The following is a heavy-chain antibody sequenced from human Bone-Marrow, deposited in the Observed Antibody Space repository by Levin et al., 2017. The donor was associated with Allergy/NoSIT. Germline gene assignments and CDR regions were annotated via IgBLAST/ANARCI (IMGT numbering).Heavy chain of an antibody. D-gene: IGHD4-23*01. CDR2: IYPADSDT. J-gene: IGHJ4*02. CDR1: GHSIANYW. Sequence: ASVKVSCKGSGHSIANYWVAWVRQTPGKGLEWMGIIYPADSDTRYSPSFQGQVTISADKSLNTAFLQWNSLKSSDTAIYYCARHDDGGNSGLSFWGQGTLVTVSS. CDR3: ARHDDGGNSGLSF. V-gene: IGHV5-51*01.